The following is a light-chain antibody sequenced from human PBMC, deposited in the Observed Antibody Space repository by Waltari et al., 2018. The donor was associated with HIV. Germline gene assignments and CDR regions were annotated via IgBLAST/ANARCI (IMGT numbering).Light chain of an antibody. CDR3: HQYDSSPLT. CDR1: QSLSNTY. V-gene: IGKV3-20*01. CDR2: GAS. Sequence: EIVLTQSPGTLSLSPGERATLSCRASQSLSNTYLAWYQQRPGQAPRLLIFGASGRATGIPDRFSGSGSGTDFTLTISRLEPEDFAVYHCHQYDSSPLTFGGGTKVEIK. J-gene: IGKJ4*01.